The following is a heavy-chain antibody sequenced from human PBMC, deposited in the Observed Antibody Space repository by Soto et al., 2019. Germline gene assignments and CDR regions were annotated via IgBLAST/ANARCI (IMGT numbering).Heavy chain of an antibody. Sequence: GGSLRLSCAASGFTFSSYAMSWVRQAPGKVLEWVSAIRGSGGSTFYADSVKGRFTISRDNSKNTLYLQMNSLRAEDTAVYHCAKDELVDYWGQGTLVTVSS. CDR2: IRGSGGST. CDR1: GFTFSSYA. J-gene: IGHJ4*02. D-gene: IGHD1-7*01. CDR3: AKDELVDY. V-gene: IGHV3-23*01.